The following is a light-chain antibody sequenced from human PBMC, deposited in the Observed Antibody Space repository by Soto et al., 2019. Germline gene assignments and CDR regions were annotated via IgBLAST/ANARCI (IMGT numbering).Light chain of an antibody. V-gene: IGKV1-5*03. CDR2: KAS. CDR3: QQYSNLWT. CDR1: QTVSMW. J-gene: IGKJ1*01. Sequence: DIKMNQSPSTLSASIGDRVTITCRASQTVSMWLAWYHQKPGKAPMLLIYKASYLESGVPSRFSGSGFGTEFTLTISSLQHDDVGTYYCQQYSNLWTFGQGSKVDIK.